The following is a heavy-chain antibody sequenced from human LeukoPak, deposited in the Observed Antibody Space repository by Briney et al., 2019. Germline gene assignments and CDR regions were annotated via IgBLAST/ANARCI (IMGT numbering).Heavy chain of an antibody. J-gene: IGHJ4*02. V-gene: IGHV4-61*10. CDR3: ARIKADSNGWYEFDY. CDR1: GGSISSGSYY. CDR2: ISHSGGA. D-gene: IGHD6-19*01. Sequence: SETLSLTCTVSGGSISSGSYYWSWIRQPAGKGLEWIGYISHSGGASYNPSLNSRVTISVDTSRNQFSLRLSSVSSADTAVYYCARIKADSNGWYEFDYWGQGTLVTVSS.